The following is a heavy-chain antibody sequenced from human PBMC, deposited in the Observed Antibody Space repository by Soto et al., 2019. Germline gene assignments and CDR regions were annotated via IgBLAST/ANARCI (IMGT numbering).Heavy chain of an antibody. Sequence: SETLSLTCTVSGGSISSADYYWCWIRQSPGKGLEWIGYIYYSGDTYYNPSLKSRATMSVDTSKNQFSLKLTSVTAVDTAVYFCAKKPAGSYPFDDWGQGTLVTVSS. V-gene: IGHV4-30-4*01. J-gene: IGHJ4*02. CDR3: AKKPAGSYPFDD. CDR1: GGSISSADYY. D-gene: IGHD2-15*01. CDR2: IYYSGDT.